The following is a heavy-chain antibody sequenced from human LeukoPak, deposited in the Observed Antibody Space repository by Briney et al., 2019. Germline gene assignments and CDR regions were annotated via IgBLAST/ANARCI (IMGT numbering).Heavy chain of an antibody. CDR3: VSLQFDC. CDR2: IKQDGSEK. D-gene: IGHD3-10*01. CDR1: GFTFSSYW. Sequence: GGSLRLSRAASGFTFSSYWMYWVRQTPGKGLEWVANIKQDGSEKYYVDSVKGRFTISRDNAKNPLYLQMNSLRAEDTAVYYCVSLQFDCWGQGTLVTVSS. J-gene: IGHJ4*02. V-gene: IGHV3-7*05.